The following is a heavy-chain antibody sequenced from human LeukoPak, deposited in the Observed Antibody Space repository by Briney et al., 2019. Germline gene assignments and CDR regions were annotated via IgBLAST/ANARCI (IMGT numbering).Heavy chain of an antibody. J-gene: IGHJ4*02. CDR2: ISRSGSTI. V-gene: IGHV3-48*02. D-gene: IGHD3-22*01. CDR3: ARDYDTSGYSFDY. Sequence: GGSLSLSCAASGFTFSSYSMNWVRQAPGKGLEWVSYISRSGSTIYYADSVQGRFTISRDNAKNSLYLQMSSLRDEDTAVYYCARDYDTSGYSFDYWGQGTLVTVSS. CDR1: GFTFSSYS.